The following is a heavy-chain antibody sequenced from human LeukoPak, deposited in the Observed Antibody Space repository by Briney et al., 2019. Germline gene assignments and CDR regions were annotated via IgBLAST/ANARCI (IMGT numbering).Heavy chain of an antibody. CDR3: ASSQTHPYYYGSGSYRWFDH. D-gene: IGHD3-10*01. CDR1: GGSFSGYY. V-gene: IGHV4-34*01. Sequence: SETLSLTCAVYGGSFSGYYWSWIRQPPGKGLEWIGEINHSGSTNYNPSLKSRVTISVDTSKNQFSLKLSSVTAADTAVYYCASSQTHPYYYGSGSYRWFDHWGQGTLVTVSS. CDR2: INHSGST. J-gene: IGHJ5*02.